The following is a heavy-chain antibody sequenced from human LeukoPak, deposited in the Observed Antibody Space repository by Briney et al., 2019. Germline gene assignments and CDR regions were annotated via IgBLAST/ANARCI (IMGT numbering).Heavy chain of an antibody. D-gene: IGHD2-15*01. J-gene: IGHJ6*03. CDR1: GGSISSYY. CDR2: IYTSGST. Sequence: PSETLSLTCTVSGGSISSYYWSWIRQPAGKGLEWIGRIYTSGSTNYNPPLKSRVTMSVDTSKNQFSLKLSSVTAADTAVYYCARDHIVFIEQGYYYYMDVWGKGTTVTVSS. V-gene: IGHV4-4*07. CDR3: ARDHIVFIEQGYYYYMDV.